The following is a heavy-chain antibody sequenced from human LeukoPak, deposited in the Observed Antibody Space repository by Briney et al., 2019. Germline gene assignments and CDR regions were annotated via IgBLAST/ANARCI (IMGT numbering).Heavy chain of an antibody. V-gene: IGHV3-7*01. CDR2: IKQDGSEK. D-gene: IGHD4-23*01. Sequence: PGGSLRLSCAASGFPFENYWMSWVRQAPGKGLEWVANIKQDGSEKFYVDSVKGRFTISRDNAKNSLSLQMSSLRVEDTAVYYCTRKLSPPDYWGQGTLVTVSS. CDR1: GFPFENYW. J-gene: IGHJ4*02. CDR3: TRKLSPPDY.